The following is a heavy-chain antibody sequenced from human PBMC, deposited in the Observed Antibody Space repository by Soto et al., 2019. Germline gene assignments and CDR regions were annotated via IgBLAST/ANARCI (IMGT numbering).Heavy chain of an antibody. CDR1: GGSISSSSHY. J-gene: IGHJ5*02. Sequence: PSETLSLTCTVSGGSISSSSHYWGWIRQPPGKGLEWIGSIYYSGSTYYNPSLKSRVTISVDTSENQFSLRLSSVTAADTAVYYCASHYTGSGAVETAGTGSWFDPWGQGNLVTVSS. CDR3: ASHYTGSGAVETAGTGSWFDP. D-gene: IGHD6-13*01. CDR2: IYYSGST. V-gene: IGHV4-39*01.